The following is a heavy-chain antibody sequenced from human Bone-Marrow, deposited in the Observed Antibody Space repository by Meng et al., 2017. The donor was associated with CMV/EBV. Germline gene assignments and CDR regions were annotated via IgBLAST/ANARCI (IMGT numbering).Heavy chain of an antibody. V-gene: IGHV3-30*04. Sequence: GESLKISCAASGFTFSQYSIHWVRQAPGKGLEWVAVISYDGSNEYYAASVKGRFTISRDNSKNTLSLQMNSLRAEDTALYYCARDGAEQNWKLVGYYGVDVWGQGTTVTVSS. CDR3: ARDGAEQNWKLVGYYGVDV. CDR2: ISYDGSNE. CDR1: GFTFSQYS. J-gene: IGHJ6*02. D-gene: IGHD1-1*01.